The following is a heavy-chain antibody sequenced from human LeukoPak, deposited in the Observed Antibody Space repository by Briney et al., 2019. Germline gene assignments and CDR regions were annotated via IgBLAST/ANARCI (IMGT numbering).Heavy chain of an antibody. CDR2: IYHSGST. Sequence: SETLSLTCTVSGGSISGYYWSWIRQPPGKGLEWIGYIYHSGSTYYNPSLKSRVTISVDRSKNQFSLKLSSVTAADTAVYYCARVPLSGDYYFDYWGQGTLVTVSS. CDR3: ARVPLSGDYYFDY. V-gene: IGHV4-30-2*01. J-gene: IGHJ4*02. D-gene: IGHD4-17*01. CDR1: GGSISGYY.